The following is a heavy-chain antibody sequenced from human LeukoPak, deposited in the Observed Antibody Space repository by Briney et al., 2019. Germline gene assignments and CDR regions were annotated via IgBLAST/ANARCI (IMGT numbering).Heavy chain of an antibody. D-gene: IGHD4-23*01. CDR3: AKFGGKRDGFWHS. J-gene: IGHJ4*02. Sequence: GGSLRLSCAASGYTFSSYATSWVRQAPGKGLEWVSGISGSGGSTYYADSVKGRFTISRDKSKNTLYLQMNSLRAEDTAVYYCAKFGGKRDGFWHSWGQGTLVTVSS. V-gene: IGHV3-23*01. CDR1: GYTFSSYA. CDR2: ISGSGGST.